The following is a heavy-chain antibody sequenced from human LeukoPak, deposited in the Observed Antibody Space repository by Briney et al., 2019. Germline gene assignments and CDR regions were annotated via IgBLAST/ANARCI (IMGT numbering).Heavy chain of an antibody. D-gene: IGHD2/OR15-2a*01. Sequence: GSLRLSCAASGFTFSSYSMNWVRQAPGKRLEWVSSISSSSSHIYYADSVKGRFTISRDNAKNSLYLQMNSLRAEDTAVYYCARVWGNNAFDIWGQGTMVTVSS. J-gene: IGHJ3*02. CDR2: ISSSSSHI. CDR3: ARVWGNNAFDI. CDR1: GFTFSSYS. V-gene: IGHV3-21*01.